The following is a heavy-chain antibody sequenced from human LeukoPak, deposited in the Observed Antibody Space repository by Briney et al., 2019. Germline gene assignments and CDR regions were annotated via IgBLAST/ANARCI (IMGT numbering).Heavy chain of an antibody. CDR2: IYYSGST. Sequence: SETLSLTCTVSGGSISSYYWSWIRQPPGKGLEWIGYIYYSGSTNYNPSLKSRVTISVDTSKNQFSLKLSSVTAADTAVYYCARGVHYYSSSWYYFDYWGQGTLVTVSS. CDR3: ARGVHYYSSSWYYFDY. J-gene: IGHJ4*02. D-gene: IGHD6-13*01. V-gene: IGHV4-59*01. CDR1: GGSISSYY.